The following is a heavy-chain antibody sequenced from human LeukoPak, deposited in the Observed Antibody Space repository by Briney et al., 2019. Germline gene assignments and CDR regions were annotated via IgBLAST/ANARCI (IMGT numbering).Heavy chain of an antibody. D-gene: IGHD6-13*01. CDR2: IYHSGST. CDR1: GGSISSGGYS. V-gene: IGHV4-30-2*01. J-gene: IGHJ4*02. CDR3: ASEIAAADGGNGPSPDY. Sequence: KPSQTLSLTCAVSGGSISSGGYSWSWTRQPPGKGLEWIGYIYHSGSTYYNPSLKSRVTISVDRSKNQFSLNLSSVTAAGTAVYYCASEIAAADGGNGPSPDYWGQGTLVTVSS.